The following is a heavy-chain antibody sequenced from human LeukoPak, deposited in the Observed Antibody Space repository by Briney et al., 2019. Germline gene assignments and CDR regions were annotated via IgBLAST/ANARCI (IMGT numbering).Heavy chain of an antibody. CDR3: AREGSYDGSTMWYFDY. CDR1: GFTFSSYG. J-gene: IGHJ4*02. V-gene: IGHV3-33*01. Sequence: GRSLRLSCAASGFTFSSYGMHWVRQAPGKGLEWVAVIWYDGSNKYYADSVKGRFTISRDNSKNTLYLQMNSLRAEDTAVYYCAREGSYDGSTMWYFDYWGQGTLVTVSS. D-gene: IGHD3-22*01. CDR2: IWYDGSNK.